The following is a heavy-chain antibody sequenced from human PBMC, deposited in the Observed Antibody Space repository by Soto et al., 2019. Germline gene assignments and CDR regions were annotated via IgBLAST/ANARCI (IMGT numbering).Heavy chain of an antibody. CDR3: TRHIPSVTIFEVVDDYYRNNAFDI. V-gene: IGHV5-51*01. D-gene: IGHD3-3*01. Sequence: GESLKISCKGSGYSFTSYWIGWVRQMPGKGLEWMGIIYPGDSDTRYSPSIQGQVTISTDSSISTAYLQWSSLKASVTTMYYCTRHIPSVTIFEVVDDYYRNNAFDIWGQGTMVTVSS. J-gene: IGHJ3*02. CDR1: GYSFTSYW. CDR2: IYPGDSDT.